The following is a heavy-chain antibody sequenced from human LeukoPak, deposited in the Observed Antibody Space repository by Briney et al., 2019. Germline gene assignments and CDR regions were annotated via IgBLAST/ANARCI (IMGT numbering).Heavy chain of an antibody. V-gene: IGHV3-64D*06. CDR2: ISNNGGST. Sequence: PGGSLRLSCSASGFTFSNFAMHWVRQAPGKGLEYVSVISNNGGSTYYVDSVKGRFTISRDNSRNTLYLQMSSLRADDTAMYYCVKSQGMVVVITTFDSWGQGTLVTVSS. CDR3: VKSQGMVVVITTFDS. D-gene: IGHD3-22*01. J-gene: IGHJ4*02. CDR1: GFTFSNFA.